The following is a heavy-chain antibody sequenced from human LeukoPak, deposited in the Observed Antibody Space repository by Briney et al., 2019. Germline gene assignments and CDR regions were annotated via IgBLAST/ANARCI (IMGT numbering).Heavy chain of an antibody. CDR1: GGTFSSYA. J-gene: IGHJ5*02. Sequence: ASVKVSCKASGGTFSSYAISWVRQAPGQGLEWMGRINPNSGGTNYAQKFQGRVTMTRDTSISTAYMELSRLTSDDTAVYYCARGYSSDNWFDPWGQGTLVTVSS. V-gene: IGHV1-2*06. CDR3: ARGYSSDNWFDP. D-gene: IGHD6-19*01. CDR2: INPNSGGT.